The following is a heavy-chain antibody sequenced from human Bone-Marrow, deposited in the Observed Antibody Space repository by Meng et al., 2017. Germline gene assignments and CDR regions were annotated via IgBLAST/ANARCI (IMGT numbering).Heavy chain of an antibody. CDR1: GYTFTSYY. CDR3: ARDQPLDTAMVNLDY. J-gene: IGHJ4*02. V-gene: IGHV1-46*01. Sequence: QVELVQFGAEVKKAGASVKVSCKASGYTFTSYYMHWVRQAPGQGLGWMGIINPSGGSTSYAQKFQGRVTMTRDTSTSTVYMELSSLRSEDTAVYYCARDQPLDTAMVNLDYWGQGTLVTVSS. D-gene: IGHD5-18*01. CDR2: INPSGGST.